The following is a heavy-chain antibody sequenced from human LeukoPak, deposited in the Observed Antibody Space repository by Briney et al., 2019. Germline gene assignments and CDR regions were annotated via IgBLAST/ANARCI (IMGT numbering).Heavy chain of an antibody. CDR1: GGSISSSSYY. CDR2: IYYSGST. Sequence: SETLSLTCTVSGGSISSSSYYWGWIRQPPGTGLEWIGSIYYSGSTYYNPSLKSRVTISVDTSKNQFSLKLSSVTAADTAVYYCAGILWFGELIDYWGQGTLVTVSS. V-gene: IGHV4-39*01. J-gene: IGHJ4*02. D-gene: IGHD3-10*01. CDR3: AGILWFGELIDY.